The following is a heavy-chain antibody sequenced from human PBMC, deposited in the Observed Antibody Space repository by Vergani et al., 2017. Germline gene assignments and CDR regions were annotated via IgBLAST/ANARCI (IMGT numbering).Heavy chain of an antibody. CDR3: ATQNSSSYYFDY. V-gene: IGHV4-30-2*01. D-gene: IGHD6-13*01. Sequence: QLQLQESGSGLVKPSQTLSLTCAVSGGSISSGGYSWSWLRQPPGKGLEWIGYIYHSGSNYYNPSLKSRVTIPVDRSKNTFSLKLSSVTAADTAVYYCATQNSSSYYFDYWGQGTLVTVSS. J-gene: IGHJ4*02. CDR1: GGSISSGGYS. CDR2: IYHSGSN.